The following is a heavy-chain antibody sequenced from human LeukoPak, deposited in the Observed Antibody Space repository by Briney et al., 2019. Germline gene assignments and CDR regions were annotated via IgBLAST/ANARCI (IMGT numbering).Heavy chain of an antibody. D-gene: IGHD6-13*01. CDR3: ARDSAHSSSWYEFDY. V-gene: IGHV3-30-3*01. J-gene: IGHJ4*02. CDR2: ISYDGSDK. Sequence: GGSLRLSCAASGFTFSSYAMHWVRQAPGKGLEWVAIISYDGSDKYYADSVKGRFTISRDNSKNTLYLQMNSLRAEDTAVYYCARDSAHSSSWYEFDYWGQGTLVTVSS. CDR1: GFTFSSYA.